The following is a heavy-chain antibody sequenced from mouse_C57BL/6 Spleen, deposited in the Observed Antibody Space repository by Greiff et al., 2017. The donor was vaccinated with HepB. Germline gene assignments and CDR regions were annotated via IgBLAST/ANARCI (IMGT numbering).Heavy chain of an antibody. D-gene: IGHD2-4*01. V-gene: IGHV1-61*01. CDR1: GYTFTSYW. CDR2: IYPSDSET. CDR3: GRRDDYEEGYFDV. J-gene: IGHJ1*03. Sequence: QVQLQQPGAELVRPGSSVKLSCKASGYTFTSYWMDWVKQRPGQGLEWIGNIYPSDSETHYNQKFKDKATLTVDKSSSTAYMQLSSLTSEDSEVYYCGRRDDYEEGYFDVWGTGTTVTVSS.